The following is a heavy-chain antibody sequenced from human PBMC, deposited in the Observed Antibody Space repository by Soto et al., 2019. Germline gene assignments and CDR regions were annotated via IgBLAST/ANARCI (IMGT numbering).Heavy chain of an antibody. CDR2: ISANGQGI. CDR1: GFTFSSYV. Sequence: LTLSCAASGFTFSSYVMTWVRQAPGKGLEWVSAISANGQGIYYADSVRGRFTISRDNSKNTIFLHMDSLRAEDTAVYYCAKDRNYPRDQFHYWGQGTLVTVSS. J-gene: IGHJ4*02. D-gene: IGHD1-7*01. V-gene: IGHV3-23*01. CDR3: AKDRNYPRDQFHY.